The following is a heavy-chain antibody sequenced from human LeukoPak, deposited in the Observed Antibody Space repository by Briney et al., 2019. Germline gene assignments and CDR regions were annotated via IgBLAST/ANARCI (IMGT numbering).Heavy chain of an antibody. D-gene: IGHD3-22*01. CDR1: GYRFNSYW. Sequence: GESLRISCKGSGYRFNSYWINWVGQMPGRGLEWMETIDPSDSYTKYSPSFQGHVTISADQSISTAYLQWSSLKASDTAMYYCARPLSSGYYGGGFDIWGQGTMVSVSS. V-gene: IGHV5-10-1*01. CDR2: IDPSDSYT. J-gene: IGHJ3*02. CDR3: ARPLSSGYYGGGFDI.